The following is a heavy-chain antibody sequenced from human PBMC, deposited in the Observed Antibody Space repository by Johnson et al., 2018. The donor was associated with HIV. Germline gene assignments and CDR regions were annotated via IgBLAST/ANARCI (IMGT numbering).Heavy chain of an antibody. D-gene: IGHD4-17*01. J-gene: IGHJ3*02. CDR2: INSDGSST. CDR3: AGAPLRHDAFDI. CDR1: GFTFSSYW. Sequence: VQLVESGGGVVQPGRSLRLSCAASGFTFSSYWMHWVRQAPGKGLVWVSHINSDGSSTSYADSVKGRFTISRDNAKNTLYLQMNSLRAEDTAVYYCAGAPLRHDAFDIWGQGTMVTVSS. V-gene: IGHV3-74*02.